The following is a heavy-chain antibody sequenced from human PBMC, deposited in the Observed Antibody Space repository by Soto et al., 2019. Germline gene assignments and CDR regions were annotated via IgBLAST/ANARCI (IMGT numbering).Heavy chain of an antibody. D-gene: IGHD6-13*01. J-gene: IGHJ4*02. CDR2: ISGIGGST. Sequence: QPGGSRRLSCAASAFTFTLYALSWVGAAPGKGLEWVATISGIGGSTYLADSVKGRLSISRDNSKNTVSLLMNSLGAEDTAVYFCARGSSGYISSWYYFDYWGRGTLVTVSS. V-gene: IGHV3-23*01. CDR3: ARGSSGYISSWYYFDY. CDR1: AFTFTLYA.